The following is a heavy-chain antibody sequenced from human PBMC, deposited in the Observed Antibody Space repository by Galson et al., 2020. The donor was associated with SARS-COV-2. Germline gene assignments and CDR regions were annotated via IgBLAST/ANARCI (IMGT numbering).Heavy chain of an antibody. V-gene: IGHV3-23*01. CDR3: AKVLGPPIPRVGGSFVDPLYYYYGMDV. CDR2: LSGSGGST. CDR1: GFTFNNYA. Sequence: GGSLRLSCAASGFTFNNYAMTWVRQAPGKGLEWVSALSGSGGSTYYAHSVKGRFTISRDNSKDTLSLQMNSLRAEDTAIYYCAKVLGPPIPRVGGSFVDPLYYYYGMDVWGQGTTVTVSS. J-gene: IGHJ6*02. D-gene: IGHD3-16*01.